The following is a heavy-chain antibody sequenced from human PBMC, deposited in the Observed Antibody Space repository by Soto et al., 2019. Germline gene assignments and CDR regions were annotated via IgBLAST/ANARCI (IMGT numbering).Heavy chain of an antibody. CDR3: ARIPSGYYSDLYYFDY. V-gene: IGHV2-26*01. Sequence: QVTLKESGPVLVKPTETLTLTCTVSGFSLSNARMGVSWIRQPPGKALEWLAHIFSNDEKSYSTSLKSRLTISKDTSKSQVVLTMTNMDPVDTPTYYCARIPSGYYSDLYYFDYWGQGTLVTFSS. D-gene: IGHD3-22*01. CDR2: IFSNDEK. CDR1: GFSLSNARMG. J-gene: IGHJ4*02.